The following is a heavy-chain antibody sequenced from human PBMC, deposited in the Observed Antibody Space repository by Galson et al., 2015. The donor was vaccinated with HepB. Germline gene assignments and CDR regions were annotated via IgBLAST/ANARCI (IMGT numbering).Heavy chain of an antibody. CDR1: GGSINSGSYF. V-gene: IGHV4-61*02. CDR2: IYTSGVT. D-gene: IGHD2-15*01. J-gene: IGHJ4*02. CDR3: AREVAGYGKLDY. Sequence: TLSLTCTVSGGSINSGSYFWSWIRQPAGKGLEWIGRIYTSGVTYYNASLRSRVTISLDTPKNQFSLNLNSVTAADTAVYYCAREVAGYGKLDYWGQGTLVTVSS.